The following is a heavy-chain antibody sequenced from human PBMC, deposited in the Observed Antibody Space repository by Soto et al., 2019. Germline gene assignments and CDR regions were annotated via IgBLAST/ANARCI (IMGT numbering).Heavy chain of an antibody. Sequence: QITLKESGPTLVKPTQTLTLTCTFSGFSLSTRGVGVGWIRQPPGKALEWLALIYWDDDKRYSPSLKSRLPIPQDTPKNQVVLKMTNLDPVDTAAFYCAHKGGGDRILDYWGQGTLGTVSS. J-gene: IGHJ4*02. CDR3: AHKGGGDRILDY. D-gene: IGHD3-16*01. CDR2: IYWDDDK. V-gene: IGHV2-5*02. CDR1: GFSLSTRGVG.